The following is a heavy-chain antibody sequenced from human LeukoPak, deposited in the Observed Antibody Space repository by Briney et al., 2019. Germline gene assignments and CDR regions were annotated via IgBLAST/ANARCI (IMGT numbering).Heavy chain of an antibody. Sequence: ASVKVSCKASGYTFTSYDIIWVRQATGQGLAWMGWMNPNSGTTGYAQKFQGRVTMTRNTSISTAYMELSSLRSEDTAVYYCARMEGPHDYWGQGTLVTVSS. V-gene: IGHV1-8*01. CDR1: GYTFTSYD. J-gene: IGHJ4*02. CDR2: MNPNSGTT. D-gene: IGHD1-1*01. CDR3: ARMEGPHDY.